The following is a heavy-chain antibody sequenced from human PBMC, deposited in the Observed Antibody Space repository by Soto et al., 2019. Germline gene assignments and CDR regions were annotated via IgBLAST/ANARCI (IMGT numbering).Heavy chain of an antibody. J-gene: IGHJ5*02. Sequence: PGGSLRLSCAASGFTFSRYAMSWVRQAPGKGLEWVSAISGTGGSTYYADSVKGRFTISRDNSKNTLYLQMNSLRAEDTAVYYCAKGSGGGFDPWGQGTLVTVSS. D-gene: IGHD3-10*01. CDR1: GFTFSRYA. CDR3: AKGSGGGFDP. CDR2: ISGTGGST. V-gene: IGHV3-23*01.